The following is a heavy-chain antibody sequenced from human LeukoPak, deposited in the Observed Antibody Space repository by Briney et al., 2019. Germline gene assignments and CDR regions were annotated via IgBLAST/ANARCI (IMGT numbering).Heavy chain of an antibody. CDR3: AKAQGYYDC. Sequence: GGSLRLSCAASGFTFSNSAMNWVRQAPGKGLEWVSGIGVGGTTYYADSVKGRFTISRDTSKNTLYLQMNSLRAEDTAVYYCAKAQGYYDCWGQGTLVTVSS. J-gene: IGHJ4*02. D-gene: IGHD3-22*01. V-gene: IGHV3-23*01. CDR1: GFTFSNSA. CDR2: IGVGGTT.